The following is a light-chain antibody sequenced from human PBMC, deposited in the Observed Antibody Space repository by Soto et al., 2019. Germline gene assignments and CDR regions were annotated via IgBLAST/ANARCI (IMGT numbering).Light chain of an antibody. J-gene: IGKJ4*01. CDR3: QQSGSSRT. Sequence: EIVLTKAPGTLSLSPGERATLACRASQSVSSSYLAWYQQKPGQAPRLLIYGASSRDTGIPDRFSGSGSGTDFTLTLSRLEREALAGYYCQQSGSSRTFGGGNTV. V-gene: IGKV3-20*01. CDR2: GAS. CDR1: QSVSSSY.